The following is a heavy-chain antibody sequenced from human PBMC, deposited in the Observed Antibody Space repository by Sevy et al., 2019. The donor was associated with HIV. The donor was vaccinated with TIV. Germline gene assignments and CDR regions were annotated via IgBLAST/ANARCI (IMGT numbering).Heavy chain of an antibody. D-gene: IGHD6-19*01. V-gene: IGHV3-30*04. Sequence: GGCLRLSCEASRLIFDTYAMHWVRRAPGQGLEWLAVISYDGSDKYYADAVEGRFTISRDNSKNTLYLQMNSLRTDDTAVPSCARVHYRSGWYGFVDYWGQGTPVTVSS. J-gene: IGHJ4*02. CDR1: RLIFDTYA. CDR3: ARVHYRSGWYGFVDY. CDR2: ISYDGSDK.